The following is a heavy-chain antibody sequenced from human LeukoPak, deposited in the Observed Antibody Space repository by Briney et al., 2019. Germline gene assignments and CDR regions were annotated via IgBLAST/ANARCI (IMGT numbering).Heavy chain of an antibody. Sequence: GGSLRLSCSSSGFTFSTYAMSWVRQAPGKGLEWVSDISHKGDSTQYADSVKGRFTISRDNSKNTLSLQMNSMRVEDTAVYYRAKFDTGQLVFHFYGLDVWGQGTTVIVSS. CDR2: ISHKGDST. CDR3: AKFDTGQLVFHFYGLDV. V-gene: IGHV3-23*01. J-gene: IGHJ6*02. D-gene: IGHD6-6*01. CDR1: GFTFSTYA.